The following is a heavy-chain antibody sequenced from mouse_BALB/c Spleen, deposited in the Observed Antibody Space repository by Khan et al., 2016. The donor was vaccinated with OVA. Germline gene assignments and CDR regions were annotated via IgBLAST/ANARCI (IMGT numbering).Heavy chain of an antibody. D-gene: IGHD1-1*01. Sequence: QVQLQQSGPELVKPGASVKISCKASGYAFSSSWMNWVKQRPGQGLEWIGRIYPGDGDTNYNGKFKGKATLTADKSSSTAYMQLSSLTSVDSAVYFCARSGYYGEFAYWGQGTLVTVSA. CDR2: IYPGDGDT. V-gene: IGHV1-82*01. CDR1: GYAFSSSW. J-gene: IGHJ3*01. CDR3: ARSGYYGEFAY.